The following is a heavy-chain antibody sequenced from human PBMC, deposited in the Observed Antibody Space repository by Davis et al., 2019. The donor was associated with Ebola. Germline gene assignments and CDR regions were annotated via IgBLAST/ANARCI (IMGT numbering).Heavy chain of an antibody. D-gene: IGHD2-21*02. J-gene: IGHJ4*02. Sequence: ASVKVSCKASGYTFTGYYLYWVRQAPGQGLEWMGRINPNSGGTNYAQKFQGRVTMTRDTSISTAYMVLSRLRSDDTAVYYCASHCGGDCYTSGWGQGTLVTVSS. CDR1: GYTFTGYY. CDR2: INPNSGGT. V-gene: IGHV1-2*06. CDR3: ASHCGGDCYTSG.